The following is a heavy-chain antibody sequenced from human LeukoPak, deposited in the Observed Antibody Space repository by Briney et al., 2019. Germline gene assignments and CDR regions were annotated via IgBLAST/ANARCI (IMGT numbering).Heavy chain of an antibody. J-gene: IGHJ5*02. CDR2: IYYSGGT. CDR3: ARVGGYYGSGSPGYWFDP. D-gene: IGHD3-10*01. Sequence: PSETLSLTCTVSGGSISSSSYYWGWIRQPPGKGLEWIGSIYYSGGTYYNPSLKSRVTISVDTSKNQFSLKLSSVTAADTAVYYCARVGGYYGSGSPGYWFDPWGQGTLVTVSS. V-gene: IGHV4-39*07. CDR1: GGSISSSSYY.